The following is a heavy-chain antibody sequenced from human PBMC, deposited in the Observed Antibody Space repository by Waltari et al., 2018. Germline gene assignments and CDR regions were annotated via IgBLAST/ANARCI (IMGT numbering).Heavy chain of an antibody. V-gene: IGHV3-48*03. Sequence: EVQLVASGGGLVPPGGCLRLSCAAQGVTLSSYLMTWVRLARRKGVEWVTYISSSGSTIYYADSVKGRFTISRDNAKNSLYLQMNSLRAEDTAVYYCARVLVTATDYWGQGTLVTVSS. CDR2: ISSSGSTI. D-gene: IGHD2-21*02. CDR3: ARVLVTATDY. J-gene: IGHJ4*02. CDR1: GVTLSSYL.